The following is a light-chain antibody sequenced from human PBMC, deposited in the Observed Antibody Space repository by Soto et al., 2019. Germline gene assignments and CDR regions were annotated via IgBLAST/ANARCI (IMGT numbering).Light chain of an antibody. CDR3: CSYAGSIDV. J-gene: IGLJ1*01. V-gene: IGLV2-11*01. CDR2: DVS. Sequence: QSVLTPACSVSGSPGQSVSISCTAARSDVGGYNHVSWYQQHTGKAPKLMIYDVSKRPSGVPDRFSGSKSGNTASLTISGLQAEDEADYYCCSYAGSIDVFGTGTKVTVL. CDR1: RSDVGGYNH.